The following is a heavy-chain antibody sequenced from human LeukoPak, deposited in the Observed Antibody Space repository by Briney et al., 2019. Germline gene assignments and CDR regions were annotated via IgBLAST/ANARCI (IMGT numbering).Heavy chain of an antibody. CDR2: IYYSGST. J-gene: IGHJ3*02. Sequence: LRLSCAASGFTFSSYSMNWVRQHPGKGLEWIGYIYYSGSTYYNPSLKSRVTISVDTSKNQFSLKLSSVTAADTAVYYCARLIYYDSSGYQVYAFDIWGQGTMVTVSS. CDR3: ARLIYYDSSGYQVYAFDI. V-gene: IGHV4-31*02. CDR1: GFTFSSYS. D-gene: IGHD3-22*01.